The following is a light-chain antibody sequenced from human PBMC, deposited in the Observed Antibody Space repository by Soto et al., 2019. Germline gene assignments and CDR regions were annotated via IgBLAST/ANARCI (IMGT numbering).Light chain of an antibody. CDR2: AAS. V-gene: IGKV1-39*01. J-gene: IGKJ2*02. Sequence: DIQMTQSPSSLSASVGDRVTITCRASQSISTYLNWLQKKPGKAPKLLIYAASSLQSGVPSRFSGSGSGTDYTLTISSLQPEDFATYYCQQSDSARRTFGQGTKLEIK. CDR1: QSISTY. CDR3: QQSDSARRT.